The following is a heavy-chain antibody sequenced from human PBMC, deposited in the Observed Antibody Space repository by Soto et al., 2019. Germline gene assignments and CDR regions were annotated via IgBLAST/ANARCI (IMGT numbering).Heavy chain of an antibody. D-gene: IGHD3-3*01. CDR1: GGSISSGDYY. CDR3: ARAGGFWSGQELDY. J-gene: IGHJ4*02. V-gene: IGHV4-30-4*01. Sequence: SETLSLTCTVSGGSISSGDYYWSWIRQPPGKGLEWIGYIHYSGSTYYNPSLKSRVTISVDTSKNQFSLKLSSVTAADTAVYYCARAGGFWSGQELDYWGQGTLVTV. CDR2: IHYSGST.